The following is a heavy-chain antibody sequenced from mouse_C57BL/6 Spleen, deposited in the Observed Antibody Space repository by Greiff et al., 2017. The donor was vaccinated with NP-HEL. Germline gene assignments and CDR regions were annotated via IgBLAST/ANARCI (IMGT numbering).Heavy chain of an antibody. V-gene: IGHV1-75*01. CDR2: IFPGSGST. CDR1: GYTFTNYY. CDR3: ARSGYYGSRRWFAY. Sequence: QVQLQQSGPELVKPGASVKISCKASGYTFTNYYINWVKQRPGQGVEWIGWIFPGSGSTYYNEKFKGKATLTVDKSSSTAYIFLSSLTSEDSAVYFCARSGYYGSRRWFAYWGQGTLVTVSA. J-gene: IGHJ3*01. D-gene: IGHD1-1*01.